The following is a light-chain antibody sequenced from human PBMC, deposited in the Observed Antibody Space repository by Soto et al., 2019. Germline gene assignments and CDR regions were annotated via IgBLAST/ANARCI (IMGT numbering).Light chain of an antibody. CDR2: DAS. Sequence: DIQMTQSPSTLSASVGDRVSISCRASQSLDKWLAWYQQKPGEAPKLLVSDASNLESGVSSRFTGSGSGTEFTLTISSLQPYEFSTYYCQQYTRYPYTFGQGTKLEIK. CDR1: QSLDKW. V-gene: IGKV1-5*01. CDR3: QQYTRYPYT. J-gene: IGKJ2*01.